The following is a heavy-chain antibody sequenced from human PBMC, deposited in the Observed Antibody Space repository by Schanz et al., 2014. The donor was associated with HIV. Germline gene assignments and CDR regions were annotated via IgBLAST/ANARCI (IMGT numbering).Heavy chain of an antibody. CDR3: AREPSTYFYDTSGSGVDY. CDR1: GFTFSSYS. D-gene: IGHD3-22*01. V-gene: IGHV3-21*01. CDR2: ISSSSSYI. J-gene: IGHJ4*02. Sequence: EVQLVESGGDLVQPGGSLRLSCAASGFTFSSYSMNWVRQAPGKGLEWVSSISSSSSYIYYADSLKGRFTISRDNAKNSLYLQMNSLRAEDTAVYYCAREPSTYFYDTSGSGVDYWGQGTLVTVSS.